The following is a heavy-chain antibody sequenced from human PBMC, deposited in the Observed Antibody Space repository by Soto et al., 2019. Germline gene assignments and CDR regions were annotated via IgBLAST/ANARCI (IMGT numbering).Heavy chain of an antibody. CDR2: VKDGGHT. Sequence: QVQLQQWGAGLLKPSETLSLNCAVTGGSLSGYYWSWIRQPPGKGLEWIGEVKDGGHTNYSPSLRGRVTISSDTSNTQFSLRLNSVTAADTGVYYCARGQEGVVATHWDQGSLVNVSS. D-gene: IGHD5-12*01. CDR3: ARGQEGVVATH. V-gene: IGHV4-34*01. J-gene: IGHJ4*02. CDR1: GGSLSGYY.